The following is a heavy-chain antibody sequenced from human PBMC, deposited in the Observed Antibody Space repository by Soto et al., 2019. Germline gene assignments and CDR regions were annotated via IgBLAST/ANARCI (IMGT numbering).Heavy chain of an antibody. J-gene: IGHJ6*02. CDR2: IYYSGST. CDR1: GGSISSGGYY. D-gene: IGHD3-22*01. V-gene: IGHV4-31*03. CDR3: ASNAYTYSYDSSGYFQDV. Sequence: SETLSLTCTVSGGSISSGGYYWSWIRQHPGKGLEWIGYIYYSGSTYYNPSLKSRVTISVDTSKNQFSLKLSSVTAADTAVYYCASNAYTYSYDSSGYFQDVWGQGTTVTVYS.